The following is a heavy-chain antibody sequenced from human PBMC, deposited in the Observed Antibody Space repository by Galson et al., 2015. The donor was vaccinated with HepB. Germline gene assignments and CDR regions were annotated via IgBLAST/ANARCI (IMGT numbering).Heavy chain of an antibody. J-gene: IGHJ4*02. CDR2: IYPGDSDI. Sequence: QSGAEVKKPGESLKISCKASGYSFTTYWIGWARQMPGKGLEWIGIIYPGDSDIRYSPSFQGHVTISADKSISTAYLQWGSLKASDTAMYYCATDIVAAGTFDYWGQGTLVTVSS. CDR1: GYSFTTYW. CDR3: ATDIVAAGTFDY. V-gene: IGHV5-51*01. D-gene: IGHD6-13*01.